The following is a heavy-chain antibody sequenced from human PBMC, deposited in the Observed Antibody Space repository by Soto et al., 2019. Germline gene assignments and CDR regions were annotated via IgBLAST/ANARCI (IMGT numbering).Heavy chain of an antibody. CDR2: IKEDGSEK. J-gene: IGHJ3*01. D-gene: IGHD1-26*01. CDR1: GFNFIW. CDR3: ARTRVGSYSFDL. Sequence: QLVESGGDLVQPGGSLRLSCVASGFNFIWLNWVRQTPGKGLEWVATIKEDGSEKYYVDSVTGRFTISRDKVENSMFLQMNRLRGEDTAVYYYARTRVGSYSFDLWGQGTIVTVSS. V-gene: IGHV3-7*05.